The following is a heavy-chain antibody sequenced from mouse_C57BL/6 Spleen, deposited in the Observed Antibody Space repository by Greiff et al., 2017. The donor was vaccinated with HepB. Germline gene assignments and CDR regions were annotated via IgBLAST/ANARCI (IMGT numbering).Heavy chain of an antibody. CDR3: ARGVTTVEYFDY. J-gene: IGHJ2*01. CDR2: INPNNGGT. D-gene: IGHD1-1*01. CDR1: GYTFTDYN. V-gene: IGHV1-18*01. Sequence: EVQLQQSGPELVKPGASVKIPCKASGYTFTDYNMDWVKQSHGKSLEWIGDINPNNGGTIYNQKFKGKATLTVDKSSSTAYMELRSLTSEDTAVYYWARGVTTVEYFDYWGQGTTLTVSS.